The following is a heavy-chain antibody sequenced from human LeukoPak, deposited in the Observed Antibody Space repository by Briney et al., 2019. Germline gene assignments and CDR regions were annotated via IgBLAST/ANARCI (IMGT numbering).Heavy chain of an antibody. Sequence: GRSLRLSCAISGFIFDEYAMHWVRQAPGKGLEWVSSISWNGGSFGYADSVKGRFTISRGNAKNSLFLQMNSLTAEDTALYYCAKVVGGYAFDYWGQGTLVTVSS. J-gene: IGHJ4*02. V-gene: IGHV3-9*01. CDR2: ISWNGGSF. CDR3: AKVVGGYAFDY. CDR1: GFIFDEYA. D-gene: IGHD5-12*01.